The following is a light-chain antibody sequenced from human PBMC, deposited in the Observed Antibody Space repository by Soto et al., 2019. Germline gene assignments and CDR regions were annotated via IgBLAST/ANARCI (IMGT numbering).Light chain of an antibody. CDR1: RSNIGTYA. CDR3: AAWDDSLRAVV. Sequence: QSVLTQSPSASATPGQRVTISCSGSRSNIGTYAVNWYQQLPGTAPTLLIFRNHQRPSGVPDRFSSSKSGTSASLAISGPQSEDEADYYCAAWDDSLRAVVFGGGTKLTVL. CDR2: RNH. J-gene: IGLJ2*01. V-gene: IGLV1-44*01.